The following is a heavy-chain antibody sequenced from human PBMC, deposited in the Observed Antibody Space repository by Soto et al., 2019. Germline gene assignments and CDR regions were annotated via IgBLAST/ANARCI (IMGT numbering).Heavy chain of an antibody. D-gene: IGHD7-27*01. CDR2: FDPGDGET. V-gene: IGHV1-24*01. CDR3: ATGVLGWFDP. CDR1: GYTLTELS. J-gene: IGHJ5*02. Sequence: ASVKVSCKVSGYTLTELSMHWVRQAPGKGLEWMGGFDPGDGETIYAQKFQGRVTITEDTSTDTAYMELSSLRSEDTAVYYCATGVLGWFDPWGQGTLVTVYS.